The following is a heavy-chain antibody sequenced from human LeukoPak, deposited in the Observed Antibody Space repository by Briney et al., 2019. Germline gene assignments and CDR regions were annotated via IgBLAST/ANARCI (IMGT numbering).Heavy chain of an antibody. CDR1: GFTFSSYA. V-gene: IGHV3-30*14. D-gene: IGHD6-13*01. CDR2: ISYDGSNK. J-gene: IGHJ4*02. Sequence: PGGSLRLSCVASGFTFSSYAMHWVRQAPGKGLEWVAVISYDGSNKYYADSVKGRFTISRDNSKNTLYLQMNSLRAEDTAVYYCARMGQQLADYWGQGTLVTVST. CDR3: ARMGQQLADY.